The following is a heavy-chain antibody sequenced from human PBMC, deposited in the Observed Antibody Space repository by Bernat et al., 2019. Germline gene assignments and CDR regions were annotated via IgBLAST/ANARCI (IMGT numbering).Heavy chain of an antibody. J-gene: IGHJ3*02. CDR3: ATHYDFWSGYYFGGKGVIDDAFDI. V-gene: IGHV3-53*02. D-gene: IGHD3-3*01. Sequence: EVQLVETGGGLIQPGGSLRLSCAASGFTVSSNYMSWVRQAPGKGLEWVSVIYSGGSTYYADSVKGRFTIARDNSKNTLYLQMNSLRAEDTAVYYCATHYDFWSGYYFGGKGVIDDAFDIWGQGTMVTVSS. CDR1: GFTVSSNY. CDR2: IYSGGST.